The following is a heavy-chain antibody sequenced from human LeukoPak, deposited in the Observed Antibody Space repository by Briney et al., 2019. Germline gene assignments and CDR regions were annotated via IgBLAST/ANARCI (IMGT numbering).Heavy chain of an antibody. Sequence: NPSGTQSLTCAVSGGSISSSNWWSWVRQPPGKGLEWIGEIYHSGSTNYNPSLKSRVTISVDKSKNQFSLKLSSVTAADTAVYYCARGEDYYSSRRGYAFDIWGQGTMVTVSS. CDR2: IYHSGST. V-gene: IGHV4-4*02. CDR1: GGSISSSNW. D-gene: IGHD3-22*01. J-gene: IGHJ3*02. CDR3: ARGEDYYSSRRGYAFDI.